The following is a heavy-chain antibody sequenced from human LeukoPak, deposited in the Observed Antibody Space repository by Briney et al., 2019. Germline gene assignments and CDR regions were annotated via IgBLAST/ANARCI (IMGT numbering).Heavy chain of an antibody. J-gene: IGHJ4*02. Sequence: PGGSLRLSCAASGFTFSSYAMSWVRQAPGKGLEWVSAISGSGGSTYYADSVKGRFTISRDNSKNTLYLQMNSLRAEDTAVYYCAKRGTGYFDWLLSLGPFDYWGQGTLVTVSS. CDR3: AKRGTGYFDWLLSLGPFDY. D-gene: IGHD3-9*01. CDR1: GFTFSSYA. CDR2: ISGSGGST. V-gene: IGHV3-23*01.